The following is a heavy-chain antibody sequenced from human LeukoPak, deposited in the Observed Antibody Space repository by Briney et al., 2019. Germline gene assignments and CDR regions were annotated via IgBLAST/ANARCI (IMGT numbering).Heavy chain of an antibody. D-gene: IGHD5-18*01. Sequence: GGSLRLSCAASGFTFSSYSMNWVRQAPGKGLEWVSSISSSSSYIYYADSVKGRFTISRGNAKNSLYLQMNSLRAEDTAVYYCARDHTAMVENFDYWGQGTLVTVSS. J-gene: IGHJ4*02. CDR1: GFTFSSYS. CDR3: ARDHTAMVENFDY. CDR2: ISSSSSYI. V-gene: IGHV3-21*01.